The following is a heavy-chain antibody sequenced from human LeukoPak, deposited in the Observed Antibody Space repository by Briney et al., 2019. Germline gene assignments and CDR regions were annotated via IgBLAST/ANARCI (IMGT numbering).Heavy chain of an antibody. CDR2: INHSGST. V-gene: IGHV4-34*01. D-gene: IGHD2-21*01. CDR1: GGSFSGYY. J-gene: IGHJ4*02. Sequence: PSETLSLTCAVYGGSFSGYYWSWIRQPPGKGLEWIGEINHSGSTNYNPSLKSRVTISVDTSKNQFSLKLSSVTAADTAVYYRACGGDCLDYWGQGTLATVSS. CDR3: ACGGDCLDY.